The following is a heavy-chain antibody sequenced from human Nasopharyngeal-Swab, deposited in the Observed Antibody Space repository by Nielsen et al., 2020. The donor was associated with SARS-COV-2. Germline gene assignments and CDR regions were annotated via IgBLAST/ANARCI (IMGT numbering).Heavy chain of an antibody. CDR3: ASTYYYDSSGYGSMDV. V-gene: IGHV4-39*01. CDR2: IYYSGST. J-gene: IGHJ6*02. Sequence: SDTLSLTCTVSGGSISSSSYYWGWIRQPPGKGLEWIGSIYYSGSTYYNPSLKSRVTISVDTSKNQFSLKLSSVTAADTAVYYCASTYYYDSSGYGSMDVWGQGTTVTVSS. D-gene: IGHD3-22*01. CDR1: GGSISSSSYY.